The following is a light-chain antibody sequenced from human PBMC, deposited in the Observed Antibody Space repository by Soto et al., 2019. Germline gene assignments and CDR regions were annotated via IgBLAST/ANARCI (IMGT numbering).Light chain of an antibody. Sequence: QSALTQPPSASGSPGQSVTTSCTGTSSDVGGYNYVSWYQQHPGKAPKLMIYEVSKRPSGVPDRFSGSKSGNTASLTVSGHQAEDEADYYCSSYAGSNNNYVFGTGTKLTVL. J-gene: IGLJ1*01. CDR1: SSDVGGYNY. V-gene: IGLV2-8*01. CDR3: SSYAGSNNNYV. CDR2: EVS.